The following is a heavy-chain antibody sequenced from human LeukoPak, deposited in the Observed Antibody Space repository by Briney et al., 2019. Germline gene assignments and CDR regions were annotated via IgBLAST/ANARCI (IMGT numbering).Heavy chain of an antibody. V-gene: IGHV4-34*01. Sequence: SETLSLTCAVYGGSFSGYYWSWIRQPPGKGPEWIGEINHSGSTNYNPSLKSRVTISVDASKNQFSLKLSSVTAADTAVYYCATGLIHDYWGQGTLVTVSS. CDR1: GGSFSGYY. CDR3: ATGLIHDY. D-gene: IGHD2-8*01. CDR2: INHSGST. J-gene: IGHJ4*02.